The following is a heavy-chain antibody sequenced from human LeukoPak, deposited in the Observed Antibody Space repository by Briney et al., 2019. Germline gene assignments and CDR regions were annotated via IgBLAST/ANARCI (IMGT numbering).Heavy chain of an antibody. CDR3: ARHGDTAMVNYYYYYMDV. D-gene: IGHD5-18*01. Sequence: SSETLSITCTVSGGSISSSSYYWGWIRQPPGKGLEWIGSIYYSGSTYYNPSLKSRVTISVDTSKNQFSLKLSSVTAADTAVYYCARHGDTAMVNYYYYYMDVWSKGTTVTVSS. CDR2: IYYSGST. J-gene: IGHJ6*03. V-gene: IGHV4-39*01. CDR1: GGSISSSSYY.